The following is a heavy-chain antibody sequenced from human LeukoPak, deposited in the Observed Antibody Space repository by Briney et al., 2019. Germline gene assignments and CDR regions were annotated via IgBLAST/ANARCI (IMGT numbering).Heavy chain of an antibody. J-gene: IGHJ3*02. D-gene: IGHD3-22*01. CDR1: GFTFSSYA. V-gene: IGHV3-30-3*01. Sequence: GGSLRLSCAASGFTFSSYAMRWVRQAPGKGLEWVAVISYDGSNKYYADSVKGRFTISRDNSKNTLYLQMNSLRAEDTAVYYCARAGTYDSSGYYYENAFDIWGQGTMVTVSS. CDR3: ARAGTYDSSGYYYENAFDI. CDR2: ISYDGSNK.